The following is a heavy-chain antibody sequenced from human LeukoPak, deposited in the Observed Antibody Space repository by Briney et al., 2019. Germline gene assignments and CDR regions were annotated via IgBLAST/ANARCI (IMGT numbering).Heavy chain of an antibody. CDR3: ARDRWDYGTSDDY. D-gene: IGHD4-17*01. CDR2: IYHSGST. Sequence: SETLSLTCTVSGGSISSGGYYWSWIRQPPGKGLEWIGYIYHSGSTYYNPSLKSRVTISVDRSKNQFSLKLSSVTAADTAVYYCARDRWDYGTSDDYWGQGTLVTVSS. CDR1: GGSISSGGYY. V-gene: IGHV4-30-2*01. J-gene: IGHJ4*02.